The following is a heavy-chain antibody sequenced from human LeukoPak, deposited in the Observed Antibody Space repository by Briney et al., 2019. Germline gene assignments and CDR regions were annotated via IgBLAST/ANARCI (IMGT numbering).Heavy chain of an antibody. CDR1: GFTFSSYG. CDR3: AYGGNFDY. V-gene: IGHV3-30*03. CDR2: ISYDGSNK. J-gene: IGHJ4*02. D-gene: IGHD4-23*01. Sequence: GRSLRLSCAASGFTFSSYGMHWVRQAPGKGLEWVAVISYDGSNKYYADSVKGRFTISRDNSKNTPYLQMNSLRAEDTAVYYCAYGGNFDYWGQGTLVTVSS.